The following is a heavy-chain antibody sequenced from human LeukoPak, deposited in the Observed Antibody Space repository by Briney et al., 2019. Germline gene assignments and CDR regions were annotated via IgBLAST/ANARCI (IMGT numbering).Heavy chain of an antibody. D-gene: IGHD1-26*01. V-gene: IGHV3-23*01. Sequence: GGSLRLSCAASGFTFSSYAMSWVRQAPGKGLEWVSAISGSGGSTYYADSVKGRFTFSRDNSKNTLYLQMNSLRAEDTAVYYCAKNIVGATTVDYWGQGTLVTVSS. CDR3: AKNIVGATTVDY. J-gene: IGHJ4*02. CDR2: ISGSGGST. CDR1: GFTFSSYA.